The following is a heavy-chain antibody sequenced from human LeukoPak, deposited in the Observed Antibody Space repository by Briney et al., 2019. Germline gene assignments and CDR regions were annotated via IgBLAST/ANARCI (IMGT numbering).Heavy chain of an antibody. J-gene: IGHJ6*03. D-gene: IGHD5-18*01. CDR3: ARVDTAMADLYYYYYMDV. Sequence: SETLSLTCTVSGGSISSHYWSWIRQPPGKGLEWIGYIYYSGSTNYNPSLKSRVTISVDTSKNQFSLKLSSVTAADTAVHYCARVDTAMADLYYYYYMDVWGKGTTVTVSS. CDR1: GGSISSHY. CDR2: IYYSGST. V-gene: IGHV4-59*11.